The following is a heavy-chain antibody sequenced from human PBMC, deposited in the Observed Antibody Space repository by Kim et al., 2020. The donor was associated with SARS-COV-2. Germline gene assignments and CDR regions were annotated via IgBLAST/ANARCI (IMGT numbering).Heavy chain of an antibody. V-gene: IGHV4-34*01. Sequence: SQTLSLTCAVYGGSFSGYYWSWIRQPPGKGLEWIGEINHSGSTNYNPSLKSRVTISVDTSKNQFSLKLSSVTAADTAVHYCARGPKLLDPRGQGTLVTVS. J-gene: IGHJ5*02. CDR2: INHSGST. CDR3: ARGPKLLDP. CDR1: GGSFSGYY.